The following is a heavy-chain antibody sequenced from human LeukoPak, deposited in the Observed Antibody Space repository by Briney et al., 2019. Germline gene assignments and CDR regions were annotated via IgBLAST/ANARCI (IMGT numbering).Heavy chain of an antibody. D-gene: IGHD4-17*01. Sequence: GGSLRLSCAASGFTFSSYWMSWVRQAPGKGREWVANIKQDGSEKYYVDSVKGRFTISRDNAKNSLYLQMNSLRAEDTAVFYCARDRYGDYWFDPWGQGTLVTVSS. V-gene: IGHV3-7*01. J-gene: IGHJ5*02. CDR3: ARDRYGDYWFDP. CDR1: GFTFSSYW. CDR2: IKQDGSEK.